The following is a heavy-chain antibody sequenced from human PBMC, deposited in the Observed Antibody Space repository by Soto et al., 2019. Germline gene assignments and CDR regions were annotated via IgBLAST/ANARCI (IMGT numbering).Heavy chain of an antibody. V-gene: IGHV1-2*04. Sequence: ASVKVSCKASGYTFTGYYMHWVRQAPGQGLEWMGWINPNSGGTNYAQKFQGWVTMTRDTSISTAYMELSRLRSDDTAVYYCARGRVLYGVPAAVDAFDIWGQGTMVTVSS. CDR3: ARGRVLYGVPAAVDAFDI. CDR2: INPNSGGT. D-gene: IGHD2-2*01. J-gene: IGHJ3*02. CDR1: GYTFTGYY.